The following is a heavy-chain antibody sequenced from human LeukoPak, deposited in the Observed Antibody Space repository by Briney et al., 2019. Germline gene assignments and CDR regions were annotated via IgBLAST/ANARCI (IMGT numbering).Heavy chain of an antibody. Sequence: GGSLRLSCAASGFTFSDYYMSWIRQAPGKGLEWVSYISSSGSTIYYADSAKGRFTISRDNAKNSLYLQVNSLRAEDTAVYYCARAGGEYDFWSGPDFFYWGQGTLVTVSS. CDR1: GFTFSDYY. J-gene: IGHJ4*02. CDR3: ARAGGEYDFWSGPDFFY. D-gene: IGHD3-3*01. V-gene: IGHV3-11*04. CDR2: ISSSGSTI.